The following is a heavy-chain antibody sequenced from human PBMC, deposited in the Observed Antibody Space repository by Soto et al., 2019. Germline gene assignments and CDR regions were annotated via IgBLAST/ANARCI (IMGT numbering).Heavy chain of an antibody. V-gene: IGHV3-48*02. CDR1: GFIFSSYS. CDR3: ARAGTYGSDWFGY. CDR2: ISSTSSVI. D-gene: IGHD6-19*01. Sequence: EVQLVESGGRLVQPGGSLRLSCAGSGFIFSSYSMTWVRQAPGKGLEWLSFISSTSSVIYYADSIKGRFTISRDNVKNSLYLQMNSLRDEDTAMYYCARAGTYGSDWFGYWGQGTLVTVSS. J-gene: IGHJ4*02.